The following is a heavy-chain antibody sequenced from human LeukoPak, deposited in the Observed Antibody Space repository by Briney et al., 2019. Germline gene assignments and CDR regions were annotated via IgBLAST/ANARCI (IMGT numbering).Heavy chain of an antibody. V-gene: IGHV3-21*01. J-gene: IGHJ6*03. D-gene: IGHD3/OR15-3a*01. CDR3: ARPTWTNYMNV. CDR2: ISSSSSYI. CDR1: GFTFSSYS. Sequence: GGSLRLSCAASGFTFSSYSMNRFRQAPGKGLAWVSSISSSSSYIYYADSVKRRFTISRDNGKNSLYLQMNSLRAEDTAVYFCARPTWTNYMNVWGKGTAVTISS.